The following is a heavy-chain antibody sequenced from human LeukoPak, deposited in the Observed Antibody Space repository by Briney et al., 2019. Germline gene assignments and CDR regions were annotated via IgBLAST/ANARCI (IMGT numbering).Heavy chain of an antibody. V-gene: IGHV1-69*06. CDR2: IIPIFGTA. D-gene: IGHD6-19*01. CDR1: GGTFSSYA. J-gene: IGHJ4*02. CDR3: ARDVYKAGYSSGWYYDY. Sequence: ASVKVSCKASGGTFSSYAISWVRQAPGQGLEWMGGIIPIFGTANYAQKFQGRVTITADKSTSTAYMELSSLRSEDTAVYYCARDVYKAGYSSGWYYDYWGQGTLVTVSS.